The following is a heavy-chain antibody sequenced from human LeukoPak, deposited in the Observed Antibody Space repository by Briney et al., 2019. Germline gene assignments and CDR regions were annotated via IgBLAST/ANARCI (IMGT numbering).Heavy chain of an antibody. Sequence: SETLSLTCTVSGGSISSYYWIWIRQPPGKGLEWIGYIYYSGSTNYNPSLKSRVTISVDTSKNQFSLKLSSVTAADTAVYYCARESSGWYFDYWGQGTLVTVSS. CDR3: ARESSGWYFDY. CDR2: IYYSGST. CDR1: GGSISSYY. J-gene: IGHJ4*02. V-gene: IGHV4-59*01. D-gene: IGHD6-19*01.